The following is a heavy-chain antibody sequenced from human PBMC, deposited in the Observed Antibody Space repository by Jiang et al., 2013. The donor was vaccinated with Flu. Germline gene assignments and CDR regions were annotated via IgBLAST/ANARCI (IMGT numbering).Heavy chain of an antibody. V-gene: IGHV3-23*01. Sequence: GGGLVQPGGSLRLSCAASGLTFSSYAMSWVRQAPGKGLEWVSAISGSGGSTYYGDSVKGQFTISRDNSKNTLYLQMNSLRAEDTAVYYCAKVNYDILTGYSRYFDLWGRGTLVTVSS. J-gene: IGHJ2*01. CDR1: GLTFSSYA. CDR2: ISGSGGST. CDR3: AKVNYDILTGYSRYFDL. D-gene: IGHD3-9*01.